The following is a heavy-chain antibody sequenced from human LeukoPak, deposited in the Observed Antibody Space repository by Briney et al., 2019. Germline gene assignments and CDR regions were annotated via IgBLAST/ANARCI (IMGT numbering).Heavy chain of an antibody. Sequence: GGSLRLSCAASGFTFSSYAMSWVRQAPGKGLEWVSAISGSGGSTYYADSVKGRFTISRDNSKNTLDLQMNSLRAEDTAVYYCARDRSYDFWSGYSTPDYWGQGTLVTVSS. CDR3: ARDRSYDFWSGYSTPDY. D-gene: IGHD3-3*01. CDR1: GFTFSSYA. J-gene: IGHJ4*02. V-gene: IGHV3-23*01. CDR2: ISGSGGST.